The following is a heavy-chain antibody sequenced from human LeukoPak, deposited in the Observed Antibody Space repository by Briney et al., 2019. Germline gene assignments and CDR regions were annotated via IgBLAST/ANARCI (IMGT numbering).Heavy chain of an antibody. J-gene: IGHJ3*02. V-gene: IGHV4-59*01. CDR1: GGSFSSYY. Sequence: PSKTLSLTCAVYGGSFSSYYWSWIRQPPGKGLEWIGYIYYSGSTNYNPSLKSRVTISVDTSKNQFSLKLSSVTAADTAVYYCARVCSSTSCYYAFDIWGQGTMVSVSS. D-gene: IGHD2-2*01. CDR2: IYYSGST. CDR3: ARVCSSTSCYYAFDI.